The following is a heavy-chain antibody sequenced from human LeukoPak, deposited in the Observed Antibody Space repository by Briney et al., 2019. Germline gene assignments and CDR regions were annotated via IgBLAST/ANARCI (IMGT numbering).Heavy chain of an antibody. D-gene: IGHD6-19*01. CDR1: GFTFSSYA. Sequence: AGGSLRLSCAASGFTFSSYAMSWVRQAPGKGLEWVSTISGSVYYADSVKGRFTISRDNSKNTLYLQMNSLSADDTAVYYCAKYSPYSSGWSLFDHWGQGTLVTVSS. CDR2: ISGSV. J-gene: IGHJ4*02. V-gene: IGHV3-23*01. CDR3: AKYSPYSSGWSLFDH.